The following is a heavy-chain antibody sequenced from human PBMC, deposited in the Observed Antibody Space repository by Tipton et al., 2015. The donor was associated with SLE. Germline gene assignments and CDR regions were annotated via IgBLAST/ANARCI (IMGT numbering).Heavy chain of an antibody. D-gene: IGHD3-22*01. CDR3: ATYFYDATGYQSVDD. CDR2: VFYSGSS. J-gene: IGHJ1*01. V-gene: IGHV4-59*01. CDR1: GGSSSGYY. Sequence: TLSLTCAVSGGSSSGYYWTWIRQPPGKGLEWLAYVFYSGSSNFNRAHYNPSLMGRVTISGDTSKNQFSLHLTSVTSADTAVYYCATYFYDATGYQSVDDWGLGALVTVSS.